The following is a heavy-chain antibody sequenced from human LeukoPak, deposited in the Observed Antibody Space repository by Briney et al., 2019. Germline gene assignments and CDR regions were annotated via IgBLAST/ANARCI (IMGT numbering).Heavy chain of an antibody. D-gene: IGHD3-22*01. Sequence: SETLSLTCAVSGGSTSSGGYSWSWIWQPPGKGLEWIGYIYHSGSTYYSPSLKSRVTISVDRSKNQFSLKLSSVTAADTAVYYCARSVRRDYYDSSGPDAFDIWGQGTMVTVSS. CDR2: IYHSGST. CDR3: ARSVRRDYYDSSGPDAFDI. CDR1: GGSTSSGGYS. J-gene: IGHJ3*02. V-gene: IGHV4-30-2*01.